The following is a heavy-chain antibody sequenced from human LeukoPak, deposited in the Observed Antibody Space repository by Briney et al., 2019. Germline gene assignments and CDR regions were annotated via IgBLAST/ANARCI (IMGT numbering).Heavy chain of an antibody. CDR3: ARAYGSSWLDY. CDR1: GDIVSSNSAA. Sequence: KLSQTLSLTCAISGDIVSSNSAAWYWIRQSPSRGLEWLGRTYYRSKWYNDYAVSVKSRITINPDTSKNQFSLQLNSVTPEDTAVYYCARAYGSSWLDYWGQGTLVTVSS. CDR2: TYYRSKWYN. V-gene: IGHV6-1*01. J-gene: IGHJ4*02. D-gene: IGHD6-13*01.